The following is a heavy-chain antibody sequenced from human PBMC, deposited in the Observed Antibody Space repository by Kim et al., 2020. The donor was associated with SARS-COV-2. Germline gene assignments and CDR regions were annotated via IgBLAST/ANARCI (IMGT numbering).Heavy chain of an antibody. CDR2: NT. J-gene: IGHJ4*02. Sequence: NTYNADSVKGRFTTSRDNSKNTLELQMNSLRAEDTAVYYCAKDEFEVDYWGQGTLVTVSS. CDR3: AKDEFEVDY. V-gene: IGHV3-23*01. D-gene: IGHD3-10*01.